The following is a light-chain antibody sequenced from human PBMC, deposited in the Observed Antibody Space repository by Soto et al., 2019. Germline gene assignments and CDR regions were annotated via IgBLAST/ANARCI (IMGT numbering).Light chain of an antibody. CDR3: QQYPSYPLT. Sequence: DFQMTQSPSTLSASVGDRVTITCRASQSIGPWLAWYHQKPGKAPKLLVYKASSLESGVPTWFGGSGSGTEFTLTISSLQHDDFATYYCQQYPSYPLTFGGGTWVEI. V-gene: IGKV1-5*03. J-gene: IGKJ4*01. CDR1: QSIGPW. CDR2: KAS.